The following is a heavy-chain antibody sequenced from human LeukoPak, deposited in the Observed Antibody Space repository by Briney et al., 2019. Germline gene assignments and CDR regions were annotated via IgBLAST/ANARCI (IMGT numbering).Heavy chain of an antibody. D-gene: IGHD1-26*01. J-gene: IGHJ3*01. CDR3: ASHIVGATRDTFDF. CDR2: IYTSGST. Sequence: SETLSLTCTVSGGSISSGSYYWSWIRQPAGKGLEWIGRIYTSGSTNYNPSLKSRVTISVDTSKNQFSLKLSSVTAADTAVYYCASHIVGATRDTFDFWGQGTMVTASS. V-gene: IGHV4-61*02. CDR1: GGSISSGSYY.